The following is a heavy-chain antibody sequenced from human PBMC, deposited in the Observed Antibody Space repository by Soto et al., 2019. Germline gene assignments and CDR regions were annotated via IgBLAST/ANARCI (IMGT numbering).Heavy chain of an antibody. V-gene: IGHV1-2*02. CDR2: INPNSGGT. Sequence: QVQLVQSGAEVKKPGASVKVSCKASGYTFTDYYMHWVRQAPGQGLEWMGWINPNSGGTNYAQRFQGRVTMTRDTSFTTAYMELSRMTSDDTAVYYCGIQEDAFEIWGQGTMVTVSS. J-gene: IGHJ3*02. CDR3: GIQEDAFEI. D-gene: IGHD2-21*01. CDR1: GYTFTDYY.